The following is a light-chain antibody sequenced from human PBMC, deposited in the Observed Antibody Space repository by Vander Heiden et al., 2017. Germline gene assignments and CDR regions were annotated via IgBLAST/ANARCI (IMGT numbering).Light chain of an antibody. V-gene: IGKV3-11*01. Sequence: EIVFTQSPATLSLSPGERATLPCRASQSVSSYLAWYQQKPGQAPRLLIYDASNRATGIPARFSGSGSGTDFTLTISSLEPEDFAVYYCQQRSNWPPDTFGQGTRLEIK. CDR3: QQRSNWPPDT. CDR2: DAS. CDR1: QSVSSY. J-gene: IGKJ5*01.